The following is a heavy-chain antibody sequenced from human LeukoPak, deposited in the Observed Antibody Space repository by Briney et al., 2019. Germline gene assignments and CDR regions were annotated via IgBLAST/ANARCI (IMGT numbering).Heavy chain of an antibody. CDR3: ARDLAPSIAAADLDY. CDR1: GFTFSSYG. Sequence: GGSLRLSCAASGFTFSSYGMHWVRQAPGKGLEWVAVIWYDGSNIYYADPVKGRFTISRDNSKNTLYLQMNSLRAEDTAVYYCARDLAPSIAAADLDYWGQGTLVTVPS. V-gene: IGHV3-33*01. CDR2: IWYDGSNI. J-gene: IGHJ4*02. D-gene: IGHD6-13*01.